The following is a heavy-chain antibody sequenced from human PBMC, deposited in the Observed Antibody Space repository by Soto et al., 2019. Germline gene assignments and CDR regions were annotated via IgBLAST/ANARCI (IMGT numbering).Heavy chain of an antibody. J-gene: IGHJ6*02. CDR1: GFTFSDYF. V-gene: IGHV3-23*01. CDR2: INKDGGTT. D-gene: IGHD1-20*01. CDR3: AKDLHWYGMDV. Sequence: EVQLLESGGGLVQPGESLRLSCAASGFTFSDYFMNWVRQAPGKGLEWVSGINKDGGTTQNADFVRGRFTISRDNSRNTLYLQMNSVRAEDTDLYYCAKDLHWYGMDVWGQGTRVTV.